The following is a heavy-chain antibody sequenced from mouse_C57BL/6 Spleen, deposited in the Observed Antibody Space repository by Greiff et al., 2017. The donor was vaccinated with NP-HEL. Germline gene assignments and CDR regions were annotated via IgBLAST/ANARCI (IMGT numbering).Heavy chain of an antibody. CDR3: AEIYGSNYAMDY. D-gene: IGHD1-1*01. V-gene: IGHV2-5*01. CDR2: IWRGGST. J-gene: IGHJ4*01. CDR1: GFSLTSYG. Sequence: VMLVESGPGLVQPSQSLSITCTVSGFSLTSYGVHWVRQSPGKGLEWLGVIWRGGSTDYNAAFMSRLSITTDNSTCHVVFKRNSLQADDAAVYYCAEIYGSNYAMDYWGQGTSVTVSS.